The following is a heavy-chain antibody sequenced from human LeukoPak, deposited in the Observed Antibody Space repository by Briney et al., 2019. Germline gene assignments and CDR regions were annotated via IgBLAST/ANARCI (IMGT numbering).Heavy chain of an antibody. V-gene: IGHV3-11*04. CDR2: ISGNGGVI. CDR1: GFTFSDNY. J-gene: IGHJ5*02. Sequence: GGSLRLSCAASGFTFSDNYMTWVRQAPGKGLEWLSYISGNGGVIQYADSVKGRFTISRDNAKNLLYLQMDSLRVEDTAIYYCVREGGSGWYSGWFDPWGQGTLVIVS. D-gene: IGHD6-19*01. CDR3: VREGGSGWYSGWFDP.